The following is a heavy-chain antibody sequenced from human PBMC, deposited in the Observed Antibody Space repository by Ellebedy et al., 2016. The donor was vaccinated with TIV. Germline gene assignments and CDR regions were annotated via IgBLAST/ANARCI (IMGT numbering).Heavy chain of an antibody. D-gene: IGHD2-2*01. CDR3: ARDQYCSSTSCYRLPYYYYMDV. V-gene: IGHV1-69*13. CDR2: IIPIFGTA. J-gene: IGHJ6*03. CDR1: GGTFSSYA. Sequence: SVKVSXXASGGTFSSYAISWVRQAPGQGLEWMGGIIPIFGTANYAQKFQGRVTITADESTSTAYMELSSLRSEDTAVYYCARDQYCSSTSCYRLPYYYYMDVWGKGTTVTVSS.